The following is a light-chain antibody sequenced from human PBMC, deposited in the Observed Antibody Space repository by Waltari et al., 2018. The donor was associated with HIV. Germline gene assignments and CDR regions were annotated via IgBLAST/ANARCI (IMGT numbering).Light chain of an antibody. Sequence: DIQMTKSPSSMSASVGDRVTITCRASQAISNSLAWYQQNPGKIPQILTYAASTLQFGVPSRFSAFGSGTNFTLAITSVQPEDVATYFCQNYNNAPRTFGQGTKVEIK. CDR3: QNYNNAPRT. V-gene: IGKV1-27*01. CDR2: AAS. J-gene: IGKJ1*01. CDR1: QAISNS.